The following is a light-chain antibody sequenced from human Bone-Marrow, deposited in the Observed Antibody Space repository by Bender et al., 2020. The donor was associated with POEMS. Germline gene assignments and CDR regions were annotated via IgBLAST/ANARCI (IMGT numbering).Light chain of an antibody. J-gene: IGLJ2*01. CDR1: SSNIGAHA. V-gene: IGLV1-44*01. CDR3: GAWDDNLNAVV. CDR2: GHN. Sequence: QSVLTQPPSASGTPGQRVTISCSGGSSNIGAHAVNWYQHLPGTAPKLLIYGHNQRPSGVPDRFSGSKSGTSASLAISGLQAEDEADYYCGAWDDNLNAVVFGGGTKLTVL.